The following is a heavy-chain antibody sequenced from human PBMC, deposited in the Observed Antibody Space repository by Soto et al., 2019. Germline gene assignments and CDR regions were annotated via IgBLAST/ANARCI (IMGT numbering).Heavy chain of an antibody. D-gene: IGHD4-17*01. CDR3: ARVPSTVTSLFDY. V-gene: IGHV4-4*02. CDR1: GGSISSSNW. CDR2: IYHSGST. J-gene: IGHJ4*02. Sequence: SETLSLTCAVSGGSISSSNWWSWVRRPPGKGLEWIGEIYHSGSTNYNPSLKSRVTISVDKSKNQFSLKLSSVTAADTAVYYCARVPSTVTSLFDYWGQGTLVTVSS.